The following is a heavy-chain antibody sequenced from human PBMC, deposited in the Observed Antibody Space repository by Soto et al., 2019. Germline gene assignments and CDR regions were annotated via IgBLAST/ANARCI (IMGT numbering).Heavy chain of an antibody. CDR1: GYTFTSYG. CDR2: ISAYNGNT. CDR3: ARDLGGSYYAPVDY. Sequence: QVQLVQSGAEVKKPGASVKVSCKASGYTFTSYGISWVRQAPGHGLEWMGWISAYNGNTKYAQKLQGRVTTTTDTSTSTAYMELRSLRSADTAVYYCARDLGGSYYAPVDYWGQGTLVTVSS. D-gene: IGHD1-26*01. V-gene: IGHV1-18*01. J-gene: IGHJ4*02.